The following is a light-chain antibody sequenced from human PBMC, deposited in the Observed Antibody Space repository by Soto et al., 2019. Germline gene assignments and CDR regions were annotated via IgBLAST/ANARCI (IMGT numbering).Light chain of an antibody. J-gene: IGLJ2*01. V-gene: IGLV1-44*01. CDR1: NSNIGGNT. CDR2: SDD. CDR3: AASDDSLNAVV. Sequence: QSVLTQPPSASGTPGQRVTISCSGSNSNIGGNTVNWYQQLPGTAPKLLIYSDDQRPSGVPDRFSGSKSGTSGSLAISGLQSEDEADYYCAASDDSLNAVVFGGGTKLTLL.